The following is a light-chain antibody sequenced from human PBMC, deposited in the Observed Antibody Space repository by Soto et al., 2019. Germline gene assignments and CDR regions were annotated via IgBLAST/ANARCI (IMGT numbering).Light chain of an antibody. V-gene: IGLV2-14*03. Sequence: QAVLTQPASVSGSPGQSTTISCTGTSSDVGAYTHISWYQQHPGKAPKLMIYDVSNRPSGVSNRFSGSKSGNTASLTISGLQPEDEAEYYCSSHAPLSTLIFGGGTKLTV. CDR3: SSHAPLSTLI. J-gene: IGLJ2*01. CDR1: SSDVGAYTH. CDR2: DVS.